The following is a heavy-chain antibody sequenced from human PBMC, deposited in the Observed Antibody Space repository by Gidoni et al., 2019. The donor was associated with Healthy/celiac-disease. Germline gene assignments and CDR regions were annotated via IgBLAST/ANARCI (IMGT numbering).Heavy chain of an antibody. Sequence: QVQLVESGGGVVQPGRSLRLSCAASGVTFRSYGMHWVRQAPGKGQEWVAVISHDGSNKYYADSVKGRFTLSRDNSKNTLYLQMNSLRAEDTAVYYCAKDFLSSCWRTLDYWGQGTLVTVSS. J-gene: IGHJ4*02. CDR3: AKDFLSSCWRTLDY. CDR2: ISHDGSNK. V-gene: IGHV3-30*18. CDR1: GVTFRSYG. D-gene: IGHD6-19*01.